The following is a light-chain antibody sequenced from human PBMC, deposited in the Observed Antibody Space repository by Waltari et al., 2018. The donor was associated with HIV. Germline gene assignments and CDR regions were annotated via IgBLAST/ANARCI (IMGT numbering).Light chain of an antibody. CDR3: CSYTVNSTGV. CDR1: TGDIGTSKY. J-gene: IGLJ1*01. Sequence: QSALTQPASVSGSPGQSIAISCTGPTGDIGTSKYVSWYPQHTGKLPKLTIYNVNVRPSWVSDRFSGSKSGNTATLTISWRHSDDEADYYCCSYTVNSTGVFGAGTKITV. V-gene: IGLV2-14*03. CDR2: NVN.